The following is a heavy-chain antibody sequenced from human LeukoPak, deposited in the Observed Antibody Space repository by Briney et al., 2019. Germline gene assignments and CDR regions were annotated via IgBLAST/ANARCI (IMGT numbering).Heavy chain of an antibody. CDR3: ARVLGSNGCSDY. CDR1: GGSISGYY. J-gene: IGHJ4*02. CDR2: IYYTGST. V-gene: IGHV4-59*01. D-gene: IGHD6-19*01. Sequence: PSETLSLTCTVSGGSISGYYWSWIRQPPGKGLEWIGYIYYTGSTNYKSSLKSRVTISVDMSKNQFSLKPSSVTAADTAVYYCARVLGSNGCSDYWGQGALVTVSS.